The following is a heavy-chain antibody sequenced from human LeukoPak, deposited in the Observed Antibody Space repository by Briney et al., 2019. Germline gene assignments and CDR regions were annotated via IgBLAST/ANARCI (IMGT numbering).Heavy chain of an antibody. V-gene: IGHV4-59*01. CDR2: IYYSGST. D-gene: IGHD5-24*01. Sequence: KPSETLSLTCTVSGGSISGYYWSWIRQPPGKGLEWIGYIYYSGSTNYNPSLKSRVTISVDTSKNQFSLKLSSVTAADTAVYYCARRRDGYNFDYWGQGTLVTVSS. J-gene: IGHJ4*02. CDR3: ARRRDGYNFDY. CDR1: GGSISGYY.